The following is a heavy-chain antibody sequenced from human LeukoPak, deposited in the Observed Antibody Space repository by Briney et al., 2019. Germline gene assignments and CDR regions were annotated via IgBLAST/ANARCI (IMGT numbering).Heavy chain of an antibody. J-gene: IGHJ6*02. Sequence: GGSLRLSCAASGFTFSDYAMTWVRQTPGKGLEWVSVISGSAGSTYYADSLKGRFTISRDNSKNTLYLQMNSLRAEDTAVYYCAKGKYCGGDCYYYYGMDVWGQGTTVTVSS. CDR3: AKGKYCGGDCYYYYGMDV. V-gene: IGHV3-23*01. CDR2: ISGSAGST. D-gene: IGHD2-21*02. CDR1: GFTFSDYA.